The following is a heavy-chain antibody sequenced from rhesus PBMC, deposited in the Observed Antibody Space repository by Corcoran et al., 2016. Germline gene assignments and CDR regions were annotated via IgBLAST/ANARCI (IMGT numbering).Heavy chain of an antibody. CDR2: IHWNAST. CDR3: ARPTTSYWYFDL. CDR1: GFSISTTGTG. V-gene: IGHV2-95*01. Sequence: QVTLKESGPALVKPTQTLTLTCTFSGFSISTTGTGVGWIRQPPGKALEWLASIHWNASTNYSTSLNSRLTISKDTSKNQVVLTMTSMDPVDTATYYCARPTTSYWYFDLWGPGTPITISS. D-gene: IGHD1-26*01. J-gene: IGHJ2*01.